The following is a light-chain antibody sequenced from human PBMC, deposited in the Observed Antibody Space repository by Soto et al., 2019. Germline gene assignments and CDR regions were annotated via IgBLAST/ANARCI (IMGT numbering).Light chain of an antibody. CDR1: QSILRN. V-gene: IGKV3-15*01. Sequence: EIVLTQSPATLSVTQGERAPLSCRAPQSILRNLAWYQHKPGQPPRLLIYGASTRATGIPGRFSGSGSGTEFTLTISSLQSEDFATYYCQQYNSYWTFGQGTKVDIK. J-gene: IGKJ1*01. CDR2: GAS. CDR3: QQYNSYWT.